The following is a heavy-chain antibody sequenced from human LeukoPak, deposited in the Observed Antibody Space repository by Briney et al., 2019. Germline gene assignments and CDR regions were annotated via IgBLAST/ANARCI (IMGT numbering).Heavy chain of an antibody. D-gene: IGHD2-2*01. CDR2: MKQDGSEK. V-gene: IGHV3-7*01. CDR1: GFTFSSYW. Sequence: PGGSLRLSCAASGFTFSSYWMSWVRQAPGKGLEWVANMKQDGSEKYYVDSVKGRFTISRDNAKNSLYLQMNSLRAEDTAVYYCARDRAGYCSSTSCHRIDYWGQGTLVTVSS. J-gene: IGHJ4*02. CDR3: ARDRAGYCSSTSCHRIDY.